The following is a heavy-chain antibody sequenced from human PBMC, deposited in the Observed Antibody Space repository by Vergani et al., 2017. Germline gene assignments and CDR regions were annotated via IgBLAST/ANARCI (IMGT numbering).Heavy chain of an antibody. D-gene: IGHD6-19*01. CDR3: AQIRSGWFTFDY. Sequence: QITLKESGPTLVKPTETLTLTCTVSGFSLSNARMGVSWIRQPPGKALEWLAHTFSNDEKSYSTSLKSRLTISKDTSKSQVVLTMTNMDPVDTATYYCAQIRSGWFTFDYWGQGTLVTVSS. CDR2: TFSNDEK. J-gene: IGHJ4*02. CDR1: GFSLSNARMG. V-gene: IGHV2-26*01.